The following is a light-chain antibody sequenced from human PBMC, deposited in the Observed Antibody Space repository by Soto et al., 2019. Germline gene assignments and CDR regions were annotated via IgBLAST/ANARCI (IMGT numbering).Light chain of an antibody. J-gene: IGKJ1*01. CDR1: QSVSSSY. Sequence: EIVLTQSPGTLSFSPGERATLSCRASQSVSSSYLAWYQQKPGQAPRLLIYGASSRATGTPERFSGSGSGKDFTLTISRLEPEDFAVYYCQQYGSSPTTFGQGTKVDIK. V-gene: IGKV3-20*01. CDR3: QQYGSSPTT. CDR2: GAS.